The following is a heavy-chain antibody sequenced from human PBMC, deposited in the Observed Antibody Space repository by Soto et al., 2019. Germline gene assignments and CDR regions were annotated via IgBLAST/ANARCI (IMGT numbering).Heavy chain of an antibody. CDR2: ISYDGSNK. V-gene: IGHV3-30-3*01. D-gene: IGHD4-4*01. CDR1: GFTFSSYA. Sequence: GGSLRLSCAASGFTFSSYAMHWVRQAPGKGLEWVAVISYDGSNKYYADSVKGRFTISRDNSKNTLYLQMNSLRAEDTAVYYCARDHRAYITVTYYYGMDVWGQGTTVTV. J-gene: IGHJ6*02. CDR3: ARDHRAYITVTYYYGMDV.